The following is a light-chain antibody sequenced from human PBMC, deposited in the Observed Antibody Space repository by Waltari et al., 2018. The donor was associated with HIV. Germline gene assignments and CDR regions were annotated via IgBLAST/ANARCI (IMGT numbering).Light chain of an antibody. Sequence: DIVLTQSPATLSLSAGERATLSCRASQSVSSSYLAWYQQKPGQAPRLLIYGAASRATGIPGRFSGSGSGTDFTLAISRLEPEDFAVYYCQQYGSSPTFGQGTKVEIK. V-gene: IGKV3-20*01. J-gene: IGKJ1*01. CDR1: QSVSSSY. CDR2: GAA. CDR3: QQYGSSPT.